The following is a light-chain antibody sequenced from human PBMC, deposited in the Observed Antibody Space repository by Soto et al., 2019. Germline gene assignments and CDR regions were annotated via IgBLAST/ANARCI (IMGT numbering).Light chain of an antibody. CDR2: SNN. CDR1: SSNIGSNT. CDR3: AAWDDNLNGPV. V-gene: IGLV1-44*01. Sequence: QSVLTQPPSASGTPGQRVTISCSGSSSNIGSNTVNWYQQLPGTAPKLLIYSNNQRPSGVPDRFSGSKSGTSASLGISGLQSEDEADYYCAAWDDNLNGPVFGGGTQLTVL. J-gene: IGLJ3*02.